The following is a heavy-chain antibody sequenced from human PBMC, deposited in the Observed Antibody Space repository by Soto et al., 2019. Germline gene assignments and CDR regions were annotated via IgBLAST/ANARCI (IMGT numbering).Heavy chain of an antibody. CDR3: ARYSGYVE. D-gene: IGHD5-12*01. CDR1: GFTFSSYS. J-gene: IGHJ4*02. V-gene: IGHV3-48*01. CDR2: ISSSSSTI. Sequence: EVQLVESGGGLVQPGGSLRLSCAASGFTFSSYSMNWVRQAPGKGLEWVSYISSSSSTIYYADSVKGRFTISRDNAKNSRCLQMNCLRVGDTAVYDCARYSGYVEWGQGTLVTVSS.